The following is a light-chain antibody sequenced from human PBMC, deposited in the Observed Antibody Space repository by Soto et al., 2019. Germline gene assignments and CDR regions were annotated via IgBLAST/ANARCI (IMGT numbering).Light chain of an antibody. CDR3: HQLNSYD. V-gene: IGKV1-9*01. Sequence: QLTQSPSSLSASIGDRVIITCRATQAISRYLAWYQQKPGAAPKLLIYAATTLQSGVPSRFSGAATGTEFTLIISSLQSDDFATYYCHQLNSYDFGQGTQV. CDR2: AAT. CDR1: QAISRY. J-gene: IGKJ1*01.